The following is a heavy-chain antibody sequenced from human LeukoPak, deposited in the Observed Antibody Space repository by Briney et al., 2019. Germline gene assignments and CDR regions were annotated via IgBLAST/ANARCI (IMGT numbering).Heavy chain of an antibody. J-gene: IGHJ4*02. CDR1: GLAFSAYK. Sequence: GGSLRLSRAASGLAFSAYKMHWVRHAPRKGLVRVSRISTDGYTTDYADFVQGRFTASRDNTKNTWSLEMNSLRAEDTAVYYCVVGGSPGYWGQGTLVTVSS. D-gene: IGHD2-15*01. V-gene: IGHV3-74*01. CDR3: VVGGSPGY. CDR2: ISTDGYTT.